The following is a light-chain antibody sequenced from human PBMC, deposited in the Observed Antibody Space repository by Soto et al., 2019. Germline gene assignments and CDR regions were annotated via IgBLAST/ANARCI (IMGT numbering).Light chain of an antibody. CDR1: QSIGSF. Sequence: DIQMTQSPSTLSASVGDRVTITCRASQSIGSFLAWYQQKPGKTPNLLIYKASILESGVPSRFSGSGSGTEFTLTISSLQPDDFATYYCQQYESYWTFGQGTKVDMK. CDR3: QQYESYWT. V-gene: IGKV1-5*03. CDR2: KAS. J-gene: IGKJ1*01.